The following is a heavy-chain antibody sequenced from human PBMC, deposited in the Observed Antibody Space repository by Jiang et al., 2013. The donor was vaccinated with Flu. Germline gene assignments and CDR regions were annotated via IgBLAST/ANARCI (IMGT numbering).Heavy chain of an antibody. V-gene: IGHV6-1*01. CDR1: GDSVSSNSAA. CDR3: ARDGTFIAAYNY. J-gene: IGHJ4*02. CDR2: TYYRSKWHN. D-gene: IGHD6-13*01. Sequence: QTLSLTCAISGDSVSSNSAAWNWIRQSPSRGLEWLGRTYYRSKWHNDYAVSVRSRLTINPDTSKNQFSLHLNSVTPEDTAVYYCARDGTFIAAYNYWGQGTLVTVSS.